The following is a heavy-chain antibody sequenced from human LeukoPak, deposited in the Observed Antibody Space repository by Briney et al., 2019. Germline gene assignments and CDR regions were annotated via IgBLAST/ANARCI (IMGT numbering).Heavy chain of an antibody. CDR2: INPSGGST. J-gene: IGHJ1*01. D-gene: IGHD3-3*01. CDR3: AIQKGTIFGDVSPLSKHFHH. Sequence: GGSLRLSCKASGYTFTSCYMHWVRQAPGQGLEWMGLINPSGGSTTYAQKFQGRVTMTRDTSTSTVHMELSSLRSEDTAVYYCAIQKGTIFGDVSPLSKHFHHWGQGTLVTVSS. CDR1: GYTFTSCY. V-gene: IGHV1-46*01.